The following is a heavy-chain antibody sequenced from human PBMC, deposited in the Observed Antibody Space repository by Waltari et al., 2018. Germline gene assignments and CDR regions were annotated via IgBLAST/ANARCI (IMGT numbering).Heavy chain of an antibody. CDR1: GGSISSSY. V-gene: IGHV4-59*01. D-gene: IGHD4-17*01. J-gene: IGHJ4*02. CDR2: YSGN. Sequence: QVQLQESGPGLVKPSETLSLTCTVFGGSISSSYWSWIRPPPGKGLEWIGYSGNKYNPSLRSRVTISQDTSKNQFSLKLSSVTAADTAVYYCARSYTVTTSPIAGYWGQGTLVTVSS. CDR3: ARSYTVTTSPIAGY.